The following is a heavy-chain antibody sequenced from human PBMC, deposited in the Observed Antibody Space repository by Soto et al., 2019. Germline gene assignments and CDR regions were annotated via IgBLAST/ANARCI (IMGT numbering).Heavy chain of an antibody. CDR3: SKDFLTGHQGGWFDP. J-gene: IGHJ5*02. D-gene: IGHD3-9*01. V-gene: IGHV3-30*18. CDR2: ISYDGSNK. CDR1: GFTFSSYG. Sequence: GGSLRLSCAASGFTFSSYGMHWVRQAPGKGLEWVAVISYDGSNKYYADSVKGRFTISRDNSKNTLYLQMNSLRAEDTAVFFFSKDFLTGHQGGWFDPWGQGTLVTVSS.